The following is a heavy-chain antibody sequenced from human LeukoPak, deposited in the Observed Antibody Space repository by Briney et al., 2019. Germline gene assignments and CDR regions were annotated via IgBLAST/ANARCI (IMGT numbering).Heavy chain of an antibody. V-gene: IGHV3-74*01. CDR3: AGYYYYGMDV. Sequence: GGSLRLSCAASGFTFSSYWMHWVRQAPGKGLVWVSRISGDGSSTSYADSVKGRFTISRDNAKNTLYLQMNSLRAEDTAVYHCAGYYYYGMDVWGQGTTVTVSS. J-gene: IGHJ6*02. CDR2: ISGDGSST. CDR1: GFTFSSYW.